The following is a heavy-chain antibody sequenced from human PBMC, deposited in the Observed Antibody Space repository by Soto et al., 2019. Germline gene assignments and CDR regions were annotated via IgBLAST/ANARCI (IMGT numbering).Heavy chain of an antibody. V-gene: IGHV1-2*04. CDR2: INPNSGGI. D-gene: IGHD3-22*01. CDR1: GYTFTDYY. Sequence: GASVKVSCKASGYTFTDYYIHWVRQAPGQGLEWMGWINPNSGGISYAQKFQGWVTMTRETSISTAYMDLSRLRSDDTAVYYCARHPSRTYYYGSSGPGSKHFDYWGQGTLVTVSS. J-gene: IGHJ4*02. CDR3: ARHPSRTYYYGSSGPGSKHFDY.